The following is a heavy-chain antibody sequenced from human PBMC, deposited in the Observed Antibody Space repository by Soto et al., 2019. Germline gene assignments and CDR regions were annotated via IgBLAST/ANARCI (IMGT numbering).Heavy chain of an antibody. V-gene: IGHV1-18*01. J-gene: IGHJ5*02. D-gene: IGHD4-17*01. Sequence: QVQLVQSGAEVKKPGPPVKVSCKSSGYTFTSYGISWVRQAPGQGLDWMGQISAYNGNTNYAQKLQGRVTMTTDTPTSTAYMELWSLRSGDTAVYYCVRGDDYGDYDRVWFDPWGQGTLVTVSA. CDR3: VRGDDYGDYDRVWFDP. CDR2: ISAYNGNT. CDR1: GYTFTSYG.